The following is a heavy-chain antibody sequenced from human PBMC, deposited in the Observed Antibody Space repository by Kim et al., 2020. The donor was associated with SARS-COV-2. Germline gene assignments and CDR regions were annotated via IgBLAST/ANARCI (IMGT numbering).Heavy chain of an antibody. V-gene: IGHV4-31*03. D-gene: IGHD6-13*01. CDR3: ARVYRPGIAAAHFDY. Sequence: SETLSLTCTVSGGSISSGGYYWSWIRPHPGKGLEWIGYIYYSGSTYYNPSLKSRVTISVDTSKNQFSLKLSSVIAADTAVYYCARVYRPGIAAAHFDYWGQGTLVTVSS. CDR2: IYYSGST. J-gene: IGHJ4*02. CDR1: GGSISSGGYY.